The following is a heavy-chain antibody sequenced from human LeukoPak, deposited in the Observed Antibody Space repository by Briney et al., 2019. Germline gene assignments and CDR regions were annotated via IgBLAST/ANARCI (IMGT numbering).Heavy chain of an antibody. CDR2: IKQDGSEK. V-gene: IGHV3-7*03. CDR3: ARDGPRDSYVQNWFDP. J-gene: IGHJ5*02. Sequence: SGGSLRLSCAASGFTFSSYRMSWVRQAPGKGLEWVADIKQDGSEKYYVDSVKGRFTISRDNAKNSLYLQMNSLRAEDTAVYYCARDGPRDSYVQNWFDPWGQGTLVTVSS. D-gene: IGHD5-18*01. CDR1: GFTFSSYR.